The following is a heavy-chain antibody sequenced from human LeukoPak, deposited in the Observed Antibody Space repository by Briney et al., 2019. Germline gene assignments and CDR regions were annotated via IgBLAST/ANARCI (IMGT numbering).Heavy chain of an antibody. V-gene: IGHV3-23*01. Sequence: GGSPRLSCAASGFTFSSYAMSWVRQAPGKGLEWVSAISGSGGSTYYADSVKGRFTISRDNSRNTLYLQMNSLRAEDTAVYYCAKFIVGAYYYWGQGTLVTVSS. D-gene: IGHD1-26*01. CDR2: ISGSGGST. CDR3: AKFIVGAYYY. J-gene: IGHJ4*02. CDR1: GFTFSSYA.